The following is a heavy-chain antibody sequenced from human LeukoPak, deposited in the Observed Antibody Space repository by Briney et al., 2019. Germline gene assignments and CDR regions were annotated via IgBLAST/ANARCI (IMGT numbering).Heavy chain of an antibody. J-gene: IGHJ4*02. D-gene: IGHD3-22*01. Sequence: GGSLRLSCVASGFTFSNYGMNWVRQAPGKGLDWVAFIHHDGSNKYYADSVKGRFTISRDNSKNTLYLQMNSLRAEDTAVYYCARGRYDSSGSYSLFDYWGQGTLVTVSS. V-gene: IGHV3-30*02. CDR2: IHHDGSNK. CDR3: ARGRYDSSGSYSLFDY. CDR1: GFTFSNYG.